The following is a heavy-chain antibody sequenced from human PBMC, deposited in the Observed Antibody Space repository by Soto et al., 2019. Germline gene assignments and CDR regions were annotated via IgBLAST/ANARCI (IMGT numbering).Heavy chain of an antibody. Sequence: GGSLRLSCVASGLTFSAAWMTWVRQGPGKGLEWVARIKSGGTTDYAAPVKGRFTISRDDSRSTVYLQLNSLKVEDTAIYYCAWSGTNWYAIWGQGTLVTVSS. V-gene: IGHV3-15*01. CDR1: GLTFSAAW. J-gene: IGHJ1*01. CDR3: AWSGTNWYAI. CDR2: IKSGGTT. D-gene: IGHD6-13*01.